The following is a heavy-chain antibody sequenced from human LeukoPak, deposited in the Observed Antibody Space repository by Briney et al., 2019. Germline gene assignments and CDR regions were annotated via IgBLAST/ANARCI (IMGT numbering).Heavy chain of an antibody. CDR3: ARDLSNYDFWSGYHLGDAFDI. D-gene: IGHD3-3*01. V-gene: IGHV4-4*07. J-gene: IGHJ3*02. CDR1: GGSISSYY. CDR2: IYTSGST. Sequence: KPSETLSLXCTVSGGSISSYYWSWIRQPAGKGLESIGRIYTSGSTNYNPSLKSRVTMSVDTSKNQFSLKLSSVTAADTAVYYCARDLSNYDFWSGYHLGDAFDIWGQGTMVTVSS.